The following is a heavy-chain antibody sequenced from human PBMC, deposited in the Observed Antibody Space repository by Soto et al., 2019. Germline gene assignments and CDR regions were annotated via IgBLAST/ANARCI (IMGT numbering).Heavy chain of an antibody. CDR1: GFSLSTGGLG. Sequence: QITLKESGPTLVKPTQTLTLTCTFSGFSLSTGGLGVGWIRQPPGEALEWLALIYWDADKRYSPSLRSRLTITQHTSKNQLFLIMTNMDPVETATYYCVHSRCGGDCLRSYSSHYYYGMDVWGQGTTVTVSS. V-gene: IGHV2-5*02. D-gene: IGHD2-21*02. CDR3: VHSRCGGDCLRSYSSHYYYGMDV. J-gene: IGHJ6*02. CDR2: IYWDADK.